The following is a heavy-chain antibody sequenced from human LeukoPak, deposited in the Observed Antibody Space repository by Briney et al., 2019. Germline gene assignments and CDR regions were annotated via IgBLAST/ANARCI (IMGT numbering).Heavy chain of an antibody. CDR3: ARDRGGDHCFDY. J-gene: IGHJ4*02. Sequence: SETLSLTCTVSGGSVSSYYWSWIRQPPGKELEWIRYIYYSGSTNYNPSLKSRVTISVDTSKNQFSLNLSSVTAADTAVYYCARDRGGDHCFDYWGQGTLVTVSS. CDR2: IYYSGST. D-gene: IGHD2-21*02. CDR1: GGSVSSYY. V-gene: IGHV4-59*02.